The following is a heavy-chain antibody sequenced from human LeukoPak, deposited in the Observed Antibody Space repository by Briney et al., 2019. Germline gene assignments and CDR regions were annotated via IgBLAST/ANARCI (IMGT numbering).Heavy chain of an antibody. CDR2: IYYSGST. V-gene: IGHV4-31*03. J-gene: IGHJ3*02. Sequence: SQTLSLTCTVSGGSISSGGYYWSWIRQHPGKGLEWIGYIYYSGSTYYNPSLKSRVTISVDTSKNQFSLKLSSVTAADTAVYYCASYSSGWYAPRAFDISGQGTMVTVSS. CDR3: ASYSSGWYAPRAFDI. D-gene: IGHD6-19*01. CDR1: GGSISSGGYY.